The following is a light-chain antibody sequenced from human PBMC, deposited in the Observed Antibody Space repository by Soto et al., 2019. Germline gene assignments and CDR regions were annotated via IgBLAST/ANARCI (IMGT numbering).Light chain of an antibody. CDR1: QSISAW. V-gene: IGKV1-5*03. J-gene: IGKJ4*01. Sequence: DIQMTQSPSTLSASVGDRVIITCRASQSISAWLAWYQQKPGKAPKLLIYKASSLESGVPSRFSGSGSGTEFTLTISVLQPDDFATYYCQQYNSNPLTFGGGTKVEIK. CDR2: KAS. CDR3: QQYNSNPLT.